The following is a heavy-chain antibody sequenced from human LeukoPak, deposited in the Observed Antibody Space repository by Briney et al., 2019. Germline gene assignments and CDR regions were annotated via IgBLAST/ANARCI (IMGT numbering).Heavy chain of an antibody. V-gene: IGHV3-53*01. CDR3: AREKRAVRGVIRNWFDP. Sequence: GGSLRLSCAASGFTFSSYEMNWVRQAPGKGLEWVSVIYSGGSTYYADSVKGRFTISRDNSKNTLYLQMNSLRAEDTAVYYCAREKRAVRGVIRNWFDPWGQGTLVTVSS. CDR1: GFTFSSYE. J-gene: IGHJ5*02. D-gene: IGHD3-10*01. CDR2: IYSGGST.